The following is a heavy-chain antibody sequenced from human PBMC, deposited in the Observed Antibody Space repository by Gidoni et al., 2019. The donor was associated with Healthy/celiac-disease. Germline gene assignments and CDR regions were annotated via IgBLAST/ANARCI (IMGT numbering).Heavy chain of an antibody. CDR3: TTYNWNYYHLTDY. CDR1: GFTFSNAW. D-gene: IGHD1-7*01. J-gene: IGHJ4*02. Sequence: EVQLVESGGGFVKPGGSLRLSCAASGFTFSNAWMNWVRQAPGKGLKWGGRIKSKTDGGTTDYAAPVKGRFTISRDDSKNTLYLQMNSLKTEDTAVYYCTTYNWNYYHLTDYWGQGTLVTVSS. V-gene: IGHV3-15*07. CDR2: IKSKTDGGTT.